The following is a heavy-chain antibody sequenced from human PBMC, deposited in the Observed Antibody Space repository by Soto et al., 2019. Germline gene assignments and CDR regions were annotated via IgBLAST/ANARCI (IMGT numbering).Heavy chain of an antibody. Sequence: SETLSLTCTVSGGSISSGDYYWSWIRQPPGKGLEWIGYIYYSGSTYYNPSLKGRVTISVDTSKNQFSLKLSSVTAADTAVYYCALSVEDSGYDLDYWGQGTLVTVSS. J-gene: IGHJ4*02. V-gene: IGHV4-30-4*01. CDR1: GGSISSGDYY. CDR3: ALSVEDSGYDLDY. D-gene: IGHD5-12*01. CDR2: IYYSGST.